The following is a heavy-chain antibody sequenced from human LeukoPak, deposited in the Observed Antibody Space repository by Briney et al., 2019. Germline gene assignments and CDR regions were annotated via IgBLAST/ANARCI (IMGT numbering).Heavy chain of an antibody. CDR2: IASNGGSE. CDR1: GFTFTTYG. V-gene: IGHV3-30*18. CDR3: AKRGHYSINWYHYFDY. D-gene: IGHD6-13*01. Sequence: GGSLRLSCAASGFTFTTYGLHWVRQAPGKGLEWVAAIASNGGSEYYADSVKGRFTISRDNSKNTLFLQMNSLRPGDTAVYYCAKRGHYSINWYHYFDYWGQGTLVTVSS. J-gene: IGHJ4*02.